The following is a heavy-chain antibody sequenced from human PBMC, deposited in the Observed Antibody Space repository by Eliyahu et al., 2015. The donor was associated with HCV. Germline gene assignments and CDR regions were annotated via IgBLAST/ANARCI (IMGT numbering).Heavy chain of an antibody. CDR2: ISAYNGDT. Sequence: QVHLVQSGAEVKKPGASVRVSCKASGYTFTSFGFSWVRQAPGQGLXWMAWISAYNGDTNYLQSLQDRVTLTTDTSTSTAYLELRSLTSDDTAVYFCARTSSGNTFDFWGQGTLVTVSS. J-gene: IGHJ4*02. V-gene: IGHV1-18*01. CDR1: GYTFTSFG. D-gene: IGHD1-26*01. CDR3: ARTSSGNTFDF.